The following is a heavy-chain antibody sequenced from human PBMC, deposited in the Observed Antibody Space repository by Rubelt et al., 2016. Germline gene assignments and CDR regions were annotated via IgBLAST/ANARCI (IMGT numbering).Heavy chain of an antibody. Sequence: QLQLQESGPGLVKPSETLSLTCTVSGGSISSSSYYWGWIRQPPGKGLEWIGSIYYSWSTYYNPSFKSRVTISVDTSKNQFSLKLSSVTAADTAVYYCASSYDSSGYYRDYWGQGTLVTVSS. V-gene: IGHV4-39*07. CDR3: ASSYDSSGYYRDY. CDR2: IYYSWST. CDR1: GGSISSSSYY. J-gene: IGHJ4*02. D-gene: IGHD3-22*01.